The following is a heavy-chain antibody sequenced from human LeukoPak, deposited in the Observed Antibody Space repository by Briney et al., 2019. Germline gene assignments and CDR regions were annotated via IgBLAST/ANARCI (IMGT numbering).Heavy chain of an antibody. J-gene: IGHJ5*02. CDR2: INHSGST. V-gene: IGHV4-34*01. CDR1: GGSFSGYY. Sequence: SETLSLTCAVYGGSFSGYYWSWIRQPPGKGLEWIGEINHSGSTNYNPSLKSRVTISVDTSKNQFSLKLSSVTAADTAVYYCARRRRITMVRGVISGWFDPWGQGTLVTVSS. CDR3: ARRRRITMVRGVISGWFDP. D-gene: IGHD3-10*01.